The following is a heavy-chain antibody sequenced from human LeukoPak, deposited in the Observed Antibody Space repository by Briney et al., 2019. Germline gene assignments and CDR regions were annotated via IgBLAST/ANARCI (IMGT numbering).Heavy chain of an antibody. CDR3: AGGTKDIVVVPAAALGY. Sequence: SQTLSLTCTVSGGSISSGGYYWSWIRQHPGKGLEWIGYIYYSGSTYYNPSLKSRVTISVDTSKNQFSLKLSSVTAADTAVYYCAGGTKDIVVVPAAALGYWGQGTLVTVSS. CDR2: IYYSGST. V-gene: IGHV4-31*03. J-gene: IGHJ4*02. D-gene: IGHD2-2*01. CDR1: GGSISSGGYY.